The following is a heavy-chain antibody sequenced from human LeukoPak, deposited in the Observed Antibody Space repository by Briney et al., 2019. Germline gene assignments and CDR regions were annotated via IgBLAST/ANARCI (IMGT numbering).Heavy chain of an antibody. CDR1: GFTVSSNY. V-gene: IGHV3-53*01. J-gene: IGHJ3*02. D-gene: IGHD3-22*01. Sequence: PGGSLRPSCAASGFTVSSNYMSWVRQAPGKGLEWVSVIYSGGSTYYADSVKGRFTISRDNSKNTLYLQMNSLRAEDTAVYYCAGGDYCDSRIEAFDIWGQGTMVTVSS. CDR3: AGGDYCDSRIEAFDI. CDR2: IYSGGST.